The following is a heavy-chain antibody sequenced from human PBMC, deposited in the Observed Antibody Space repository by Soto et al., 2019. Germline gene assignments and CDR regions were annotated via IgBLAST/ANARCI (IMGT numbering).Heavy chain of an antibody. J-gene: IGHJ6*02. Sequence: SQTLSLTCAISGDSASSNSAAWNWIRQSPSRGLEWLGRTYYRSKWYNDYAVSVKSRITINPDTSKNQFSLQLNSVTPEDTAVYYCARGGVVVVEDYYYYGMDVWGQGTTVTVSS. V-gene: IGHV6-1*01. CDR3: ARGGVVVVEDYYYYGMDV. D-gene: IGHD2-15*01. CDR1: GDSASSNSAA. CDR2: TYYRSKWYN.